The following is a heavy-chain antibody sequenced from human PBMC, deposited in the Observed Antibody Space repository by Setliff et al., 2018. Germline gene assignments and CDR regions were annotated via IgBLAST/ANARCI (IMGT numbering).Heavy chain of an antibody. D-gene: IGHD3-3*01. J-gene: IGHJ4*02. CDR2: IYYSGNT. CDR1: GGSISSSNYY. Sequence: SETLSLTCTVSGGSISSSNYYWGWIRQPPGKGLEWIGSIYYSGNTNYNPSLKSRVTISVDTSKNQFSLKLSSVTAADTAVYFCARGYYNFLSGYYTPYYFDYWGQGTLVTVSS. CDR3: ARGYYNFLSGYYTPYYFDY. V-gene: IGHV4-39*07.